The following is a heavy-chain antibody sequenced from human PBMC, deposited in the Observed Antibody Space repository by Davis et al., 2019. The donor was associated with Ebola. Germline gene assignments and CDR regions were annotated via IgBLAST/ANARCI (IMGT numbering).Heavy chain of an antibody. J-gene: IGHJ4*02. Sequence: GESLKISCAASGFTFSSYWMSWVRQAPGKGLEWVANIKQDGGDKFYVDSVRGRFTISKDNAKNSLYLQMNSLRAEDTAVYYCANYDSSGYYRAEDYWGQGTLVTVSS. CDR1: GFTFSSYW. CDR3: ANYDSSGYYRAEDY. D-gene: IGHD3-22*01. CDR2: IKQDGGDK. V-gene: IGHV3-7*01.